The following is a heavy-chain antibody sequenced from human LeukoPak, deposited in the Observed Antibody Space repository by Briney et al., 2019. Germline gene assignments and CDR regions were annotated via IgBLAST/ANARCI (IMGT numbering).Heavy chain of an antibody. D-gene: IGHD6-19*01. V-gene: IGHV3-23*01. CDR1: GFTFSNSA. Sequence: GGSLRLSCAASGFTFSNSAMSWVRQALGKGLEWVSTLSGSGITTYYADSVKGRFTISRDNSKNTLYLQMNTLRAEDSALYYCAKGIYSSGWSYFDYWGHGTLATVSS. J-gene: IGHJ4*01. CDR3: AKGIYSSGWSYFDY. CDR2: LSGSGITT.